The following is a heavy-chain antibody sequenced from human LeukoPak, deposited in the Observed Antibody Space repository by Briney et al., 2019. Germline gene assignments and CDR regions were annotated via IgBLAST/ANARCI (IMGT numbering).Heavy chain of an antibody. V-gene: IGHV1-18*01. Sequence: ASVKIICNASGYNITSYGISWVRQATGQGLEWMGWISAYNGNTNYAQKLQGRVTMTTDTSTSTAYMELRSLRSDDTAVYYCARALRPDCSGGSCYLRSFYYYCYGMDVWGQGTRSPSP. D-gene: IGHD2-15*01. CDR3: ARALRPDCSGGSCYLRSFYYYCYGMDV. J-gene: IGHJ6*02. CDR2: ISAYNGNT. CDR1: GYNITSYG.